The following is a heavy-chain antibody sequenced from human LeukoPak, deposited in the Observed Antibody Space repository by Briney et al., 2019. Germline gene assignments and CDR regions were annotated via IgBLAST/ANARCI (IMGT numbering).Heavy chain of an antibody. CDR1: GFTFSDYF. D-gene: IGHD6-13*01. Sequence: GGSLRLSCAASGFTFSDYFMTWIRQAPGKGLEWVSYISSSSSNTNYADSVKGRFTISRDNAKNSLYPQMNSLRAEDTAVYYCARPVYSGSWSYFDYWGQGTLVTVSS. CDR3: ARPVYSGSWSYFDY. J-gene: IGHJ4*02. V-gene: IGHV3-11*06. CDR2: ISSSSSNT.